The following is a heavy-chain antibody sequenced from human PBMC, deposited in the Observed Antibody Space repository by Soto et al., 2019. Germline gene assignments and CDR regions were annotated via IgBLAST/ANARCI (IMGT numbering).Heavy chain of an antibody. V-gene: IGHV1-18*01. J-gene: IGHJ1*01. CDR1: GYTFTSYG. D-gene: IGHD3-22*01. CDR2: ISAYNSNT. CDR3: AVDSSGYFVSGGSPVNKYLED. Sequence: ASVKVSCKASGYTFTSYGISWVRQAPGQGLEWMGWISAYNSNTNYAQKLQGRVTMTTDTSTSTAYMELRSLRSDDTAVYYCAVDSSGYFVSGGSPVNKYLEDWGQGTLVTVSS.